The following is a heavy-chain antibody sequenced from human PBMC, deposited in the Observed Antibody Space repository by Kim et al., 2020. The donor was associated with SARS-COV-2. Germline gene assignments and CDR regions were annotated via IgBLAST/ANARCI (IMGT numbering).Heavy chain of an antibody. CDR2: INHSGST. CDR3: GREGAAGTNLYYYGMDV. Sequence: SETLSLTCAVYGGSFSGYYWSWIRQPPGKGLEWIGEINHSGSTNYNPSLKSRVTISVDTSKNQFSLKLSSVTAADTAVYYCGREGAAGTNLYYYGMDVWGQGTPVTVSS. D-gene: IGHD6-13*01. V-gene: IGHV4-34*01. J-gene: IGHJ6*02. CDR1: GGSFSGYY.